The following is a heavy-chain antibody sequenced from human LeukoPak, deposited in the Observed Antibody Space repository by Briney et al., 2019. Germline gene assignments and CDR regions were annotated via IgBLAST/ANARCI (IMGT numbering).Heavy chain of an antibody. D-gene: IGHD4/OR15-4a*01. CDR3: ARGPMVPKPNWFDP. CDR1: GFPLRSYS. V-gene: IGHV3-21*01. Sequence: PGGPLTLPCGVWGFPLRSYSMMWVPQAPGRGREGVSSISSSSTYIYYADSLKGRFTISRDNAKNSLYLQMNSRRAEDTAVYYCARGPMVPKPNWFDPWGQGTLVTVSS. CDR2: ISSSSTYI. J-gene: IGHJ5*02.